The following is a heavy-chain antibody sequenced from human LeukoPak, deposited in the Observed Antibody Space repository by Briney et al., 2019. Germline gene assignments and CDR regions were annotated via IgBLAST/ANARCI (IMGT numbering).Heavy chain of an antibody. CDR2: LDYTGST. V-gene: IGHV4-59*08. Sequence: SETLSLTCTVSGHSIRTHSWSWLRQSPGQGLEGIGYLDYTGSTNYHPPLKSRVTISVDTSKNHFSLKLTSVTAADTAVYYCARHPVLLSGMDVWGQGTTLSVSS. CDR3: ARHPVLLSGMDV. D-gene: IGHD2-21*01. J-gene: IGHJ6*02. CDR1: GHSIRTHS.